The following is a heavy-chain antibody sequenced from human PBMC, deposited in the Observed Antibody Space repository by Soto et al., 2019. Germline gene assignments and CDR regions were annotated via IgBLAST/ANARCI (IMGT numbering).Heavy chain of an antibody. CDR3: ARGDKTMITAMDSFDI. CDR1: VFTFSRYW. V-gene: IGHV3-7*01. CDR2: IKQDGTEK. Sequence: PGGSLRLSCAASVFTFSRYWMNWVRHSPGKWLEWVANIKQDGTEKNYVDSVKGRFTISRDNARKSLYLQMDSLRAEDTAVYFCARGDKTMITAMDSFDIWGQATMVTVS. D-gene: IGHD3-16*01. J-gene: IGHJ3*02.